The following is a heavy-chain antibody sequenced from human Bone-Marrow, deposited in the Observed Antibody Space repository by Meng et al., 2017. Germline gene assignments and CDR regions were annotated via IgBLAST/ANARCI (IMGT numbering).Heavy chain of an antibody. D-gene: IGHD3-10*01. J-gene: IGHJ5*02. Sequence: SETLSLTCAVYGGSFSGYYWSWIRQPPGKGLEWIGEINHSGSTNYNPSLKSRVTISVDTSKNQFSLKLSSVTAADTAVYYCVTMVRGRGDWFDPWGHGNRVTVAS. CDR1: GGSFSGYY. CDR3: VTMVRGRGDWFDP. V-gene: IGHV4-34*01. CDR2: INHSGST.